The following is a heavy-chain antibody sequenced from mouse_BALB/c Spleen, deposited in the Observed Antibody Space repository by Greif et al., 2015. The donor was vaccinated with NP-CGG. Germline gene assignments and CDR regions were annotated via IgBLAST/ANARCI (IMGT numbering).Heavy chain of an antibody. J-gene: IGHJ4*01. V-gene: IGHV5-6-5*01. CDR3: AREEGRYYAMDY. CDR2: ISSGGST. Sequence: EVHLVESGGGLVKPGGSLRLSCAASGFTFSSYAMSWVRQTPEKRLEWVASISSGGSTYYPDSVKGRFTISRDNARNILYLQMSSLRSEDTAMYYCAREEGRYYAMDYWGQGTSVTVSS. CDR1: GFTFSSYA.